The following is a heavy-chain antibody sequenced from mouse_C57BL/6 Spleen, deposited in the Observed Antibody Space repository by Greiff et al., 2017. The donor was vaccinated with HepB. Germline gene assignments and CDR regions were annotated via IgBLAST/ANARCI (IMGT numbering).Heavy chain of an antibody. J-gene: IGHJ2*01. CDR1: GFTFTDYY. CDR3: ARSFITTVVANFDY. CDR2: IRNKANGYTT. V-gene: IGHV7-3*01. Sequence: LQESGGGLVQPGGSLSLSCAASGFTFTDYYMSWVRQPPGKALEWLGFIRNKANGYTTEYSASVKGRFTISRDNSQSILYLQMNALRAEDSATYYCARSFITTVVANFDYWGQGTTLTVSS. D-gene: IGHD1-1*01.